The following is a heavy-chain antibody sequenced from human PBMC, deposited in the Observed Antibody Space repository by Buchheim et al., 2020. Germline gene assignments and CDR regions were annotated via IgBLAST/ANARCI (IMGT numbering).Heavy chain of an antibody. D-gene: IGHD6-13*01. V-gene: IGHV5-10-1*03. J-gene: IGHJ6*02. CDR1: GYSFTSYW. CDR2: IDPSDSYT. CDR3: ARRGGGIAAAGASGYYYGMDV. Sequence: EVQLVQSGAEVKKPGESLRISCKGSGYSFTSYWISWVRQMPGKGLEWMGRIDPSDSYTNYSPSFQGHVTISADKSISTAYLQWSSLKASDTAMYYCARRGGGIAAAGASGYYYGMDVWGQGTT.